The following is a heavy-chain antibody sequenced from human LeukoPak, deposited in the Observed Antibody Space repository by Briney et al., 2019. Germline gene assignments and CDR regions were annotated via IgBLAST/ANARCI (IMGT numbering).Heavy chain of an antibody. Sequence: PGGSLRLSCAASGFTFSKAWMSWVRQVPGKGLEWVAVISYDGSNKKYADCEKGRFTISRDNSKKTLYLQMNSLRAEDTAVYYCARGVRIAVAGNIDYGGQGTLVTVSS. J-gene: IGHJ4*02. CDR3: ARGVRIAVAGNIDY. V-gene: IGHV3-30*03. CDR1: GFTFSKAW. CDR2: ISYDGSNK. D-gene: IGHD6-19*01.